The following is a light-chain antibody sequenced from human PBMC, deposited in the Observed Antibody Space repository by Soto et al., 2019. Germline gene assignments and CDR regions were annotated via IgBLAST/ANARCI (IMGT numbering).Light chain of an antibody. Sequence: IQMTQSPSSLSASVGDRFTITCRASQGIGTYLVWYQQKSGKAPTVLIYASSTLQTGVPSRFSGSGSGTDFSLTISSLHPEDVATYYCQQVDSYPRTFGQGTKVDIK. CDR3: QQVDSYPRT. V-gene: IGKV1-9*01. CDR2: ASS. J-gene: IGKJ1*01. CDR1: QGIGTY.